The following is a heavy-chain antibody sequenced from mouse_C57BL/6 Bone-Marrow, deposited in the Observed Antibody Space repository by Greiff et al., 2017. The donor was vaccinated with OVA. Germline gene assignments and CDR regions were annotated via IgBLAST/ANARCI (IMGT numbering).Heavy chain of an antibody. CDR3: APTRRGDFDV. J-gene: IGHJ1*03. CDR1: GYTFTSYW. D-gene: IGHD6-1*01. V-gene: IGHV1-74*01. Sequence: QVQLQQPGAELVKPGASVKVSCKASGYTFTSYWMHWVQQRPGQGLEWIGTIHPSDSDTNYNQKFKGKATLTVDKSSSTAYMQLSSLTSEDSAVDYCAPTRRGDFDVWGTGTTVTVSS. CDR2: IHPSDSDT.